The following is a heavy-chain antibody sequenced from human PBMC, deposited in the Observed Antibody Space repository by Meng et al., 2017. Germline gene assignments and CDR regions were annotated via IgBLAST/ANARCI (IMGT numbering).Heavy chain of an antibody. CDR3: AQGGAYFGIYY. J-gene: IGHJ4*02. D-gene: IGHD3-9*01. Sequence: QITLKESVPTLVKPTQTLTLTCTFSGFSLSSSGVGVGWIRQPPGKALEWLALIYWDDDKWYSPSLKSRLTITQATSKNQVVLTMTNMDPVDTATYYCAQGGAYFGIYYSGQGTLFTVSS. CDR2: IYWDDDK. V-gene: IGHV2-5*02. CDR1: GFSLSSSGVG.